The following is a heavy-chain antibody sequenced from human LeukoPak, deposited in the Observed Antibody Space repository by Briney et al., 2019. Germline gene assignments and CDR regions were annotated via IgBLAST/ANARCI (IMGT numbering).Heavy chain of an antibody. D-gene: IGHD2-8*01. CDR1: GFTFSDSY. V-gene: IGHV3-11*04. CDR3: ARDGRRYCTNGVCSTYYYYYYMDV. J-gene: IGHJ6*03. CDR2: ISGSGHDI. Sequence: NPGGSLRLSCAASGFTFSDSYMTWVRQAPGKGVEWVAYISGSGHDINYSDSVKGRFTISRDNAKNSLYLQMNSLRAEDTAVYYCARDGRRYCTNGVCSTYYYYYYMDVWGKGTTVTVSS.